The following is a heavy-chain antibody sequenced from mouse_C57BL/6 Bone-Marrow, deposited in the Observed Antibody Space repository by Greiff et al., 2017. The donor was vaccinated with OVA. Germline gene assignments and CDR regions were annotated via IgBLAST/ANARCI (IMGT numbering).Heavy chain of an antibody. V-gene: IGHV1-19*01. CDR1: GYTFTDYY. Sequence: VQLKQSGPVLVKPGASVKMSCKASGYTFTDYYMNWVKQSHGKSLEWIGVINPYNGGTSYNQKFKGKATLTVDKSSSTAYMELNSLTSEDSAVYYCAREGFYYYGSSYPWFAYWGQGTLVTVSA. J-gene: IGHJ3*01. D-gene: IGHD1-1*01. CDR2: INPYNGGT. CDR3: AREGFYYYGSSYPWFAY.